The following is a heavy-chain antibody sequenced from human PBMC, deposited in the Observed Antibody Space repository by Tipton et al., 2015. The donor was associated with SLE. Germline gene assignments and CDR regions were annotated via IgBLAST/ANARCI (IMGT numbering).Heavy chain of an antibody. D-gene: IGHD1-14*01. V-gene: IGHV3-30*02. J-gene: IGHJ4*02. CDR2: IRYDGSNK. Sequence: SLRLSCAASGFTFSSYGMHWVRQAPGKGLEWVAFIRYDGSNKYYADSVKGRFTISRDNSKNTLYLQMNGLRAEDTAVYYCAKDQSGRVSPPFDYWGQGTLVTVSS. CDR3: AKDQSGRVSPPFDY. CDR1: GFTFSSYG.